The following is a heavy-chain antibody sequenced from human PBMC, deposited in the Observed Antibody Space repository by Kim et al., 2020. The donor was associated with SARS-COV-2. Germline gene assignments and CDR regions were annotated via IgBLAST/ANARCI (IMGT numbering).Heavy chain of an antibody. Sequence: GGSLRLSCAASGFSFSDYYMEWVRQAPGKGLEWVGRIRNKANSYTTEYVASVKGRFTISRDESKSSLFLQMSVLKTEDTAVYYCVRGSRVGTAPFDYWGQGTLVSVSS. D-gene: IGHD2-15*01. CDR3: VRGSRVGTAPFDY. CDR2: IRNKANSYTT. J-gene: IGHJ4*02. V-gene: IGHV3-72*01. CDR1: GFSFSDYY.